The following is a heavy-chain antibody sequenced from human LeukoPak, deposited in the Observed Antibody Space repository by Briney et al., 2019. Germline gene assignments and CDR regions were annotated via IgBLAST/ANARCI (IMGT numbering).Heavy chain of an antibody. CDR1: GYTFTSYA. D-gene: IGHD2-15*01. V-gene: IGHV1-2*02. CDR2: INPNSGGT. CDR3: ATVAATPNDY. J-gene: IGHJ4*02. Sequence: ASVKVSCKASGYTFTSYAIHWVRQAPGQGLEWMGWINPNSGGTNYAQKFQGRVTMTRDTSISTAYMELSRLRSDDTAVYYCATVAATPNDYWGQGTLVTVSS.